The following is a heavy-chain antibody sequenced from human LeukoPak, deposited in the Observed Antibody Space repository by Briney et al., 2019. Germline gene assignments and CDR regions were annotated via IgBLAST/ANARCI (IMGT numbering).Heavy chain of an antibody. CDR2: ISSSSSTI. J-gene: IGHJ3*02. V-gene: IGHV3-48*01. CDR3: ARGGSYLSAFDI. D-gene: IGHD1-26*01. Sequence: GGSLRLSCAASGFTFSSYSMNWVRQAPGKGLEWVSYISSSSSTIYYADSVKGRFTISRDNSENTLYLQMNSLRAEDTAVYYCARGGSYLSAFDIWGQGTMVTVSS. CDR1: GFTFSSYS.